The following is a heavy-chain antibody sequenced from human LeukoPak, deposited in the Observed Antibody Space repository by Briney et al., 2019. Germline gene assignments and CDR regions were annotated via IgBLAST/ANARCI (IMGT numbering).Heavy chain of an antibody. Sequence: PSETLSLTCAVSGDSINSYYWSWIRQSPGKGLEWIGYTYNIGNTNYNPSLKSRVTISLDTSKNQFSLKVTSVTAADTAVYYCARLLSGRNNWFDPWGRGTLVTVSS. J-gene: IGHJ5*02. CDR3: ARLLSGRNNWFDP. D-gene: IGHD3-10*01. CDR1: GDSINSYY. CDR2: TYNIGNT. V-gene: IGHV4-59*01.